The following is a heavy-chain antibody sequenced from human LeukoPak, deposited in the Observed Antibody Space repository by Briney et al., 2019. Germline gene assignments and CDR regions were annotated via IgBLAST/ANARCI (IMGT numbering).Heavy chain of an antibody. D-gene: IGHD1-26*01. CDR1: GYSISSGYY. V-gene: IGHV4-38-2*01. Sequence: PSEXLSLTCAVSGYSISSGYYWGWIRQPPGKGLEWIGSIYHSGSTYYNPSLKSRVTISVDTSKNQFSLKLSSVTAADTAVYYCARAVGASYYYYYYMDVWGKGTTVTVSS. J-gene: IGHJ6*03. CDR2: IYHSGST. CDR3: ARAVGASYYYYYYMDV.